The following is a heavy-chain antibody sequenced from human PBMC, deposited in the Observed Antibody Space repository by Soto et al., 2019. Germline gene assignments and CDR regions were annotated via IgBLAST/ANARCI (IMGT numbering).Heavy chain of an antibody. CDR3: ARPLWRDDYNWGYFDL. J-gene: IGHJ2*01. Sequence: QVQLVESGGGVVKPGRSLRISCAASGFTFSGYAMHWVRQAPGKGLEWVAVISYDGSNKYYTDSVKGRFTMSRDNSENSLYLQMNSLRAEDTAVYYCARPLWRDDYNWGYFDLWGRGTLVTVSS. CDR1: GFTFSGYA. CDR2: ISYDGSNK. V-gene: IGHV3-30-3*01. D-gene: IGHD4-4*01.